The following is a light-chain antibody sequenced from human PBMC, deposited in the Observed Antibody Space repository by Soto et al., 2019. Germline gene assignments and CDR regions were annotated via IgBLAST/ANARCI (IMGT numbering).Light chain of an antibody. Sequence: QSALTQPASVSGSPGQSITISCTRTSSDVGGYNYVSWYQQYPGKAPKLMIYEVSNRPSGVSNRFSGSKSGNTASLTISGLQADDEAEYYCSTYTSSSTLVFGTGTKLTVL. CDR2: EVS. V-gene: IGLV2-14*01. CDR1: SSDVGGYNY. CDR3: STYTSSSTLV. J-gene: IGLJ1*01.